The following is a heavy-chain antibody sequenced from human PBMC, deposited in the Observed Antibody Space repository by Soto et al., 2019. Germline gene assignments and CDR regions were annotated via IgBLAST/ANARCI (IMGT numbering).Heavy chain of an antibody. CDR1: GYTFTTYD. J-gene: IGHJ4*02. CDR3: ARRPPNWGFDL. D-gene: IGHD7-27*01. Sequence: QVQLVQSGAEVKKPGASVKVSCKASGYTFTTYDINWVRQATGQGLEWIGWMSPKTGNTGYAQNFQGRVTMTRNPSINTAYMELSSMTSEDTPVYYCARRPPNWGFDLWGQGTLVPVSS. V-gene: IGHV1-8*01. CDR2: MSPKTGNT.